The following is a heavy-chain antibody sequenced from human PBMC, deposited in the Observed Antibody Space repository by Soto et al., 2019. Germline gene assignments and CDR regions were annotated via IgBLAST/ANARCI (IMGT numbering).Heavy chain of an antibody. D-gene: IGHD3-10*01. Sequence: EVQLVESGGGLVQPGGSLRLSCAASGFTFSSYWMSWVRQAPGKGLEWVANIKQDGSEKYYVDSVKGRFTISRDNAKNILDLQMNRLRSEDTVVYYWAREILGFGLGRGFFDFWGQGTLVTVSS. CDR3: AREILGFGLGRGFFDF. CDR1: GFTFSSYW. CDR2: IKQDGSEK. V-gene: IGHV3-7*01. J-gene: IGHJ4*02.